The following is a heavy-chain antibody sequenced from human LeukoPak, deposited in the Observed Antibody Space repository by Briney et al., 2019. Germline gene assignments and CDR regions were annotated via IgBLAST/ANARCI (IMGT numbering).Heavy chain of an antibody. CDR1: GFTVSSKY. V-gene: IGHV3-66*02. J-gene: IGHJ6*04. CDR2: IHSGGRA. D-gene: IGHD3-10*01. CDR3: VGVETITMVRGASGDV. Sequence: GGSLRLSCAASGFTVSSKYMSWVRQAPGKGLEWVSVIHSGGRAYYSDSVKGRFTTSRDNSKNTLDLQMDSLSVEDTAVYYCVGVETITMVRGASGDVWGKGTTVTVSS.